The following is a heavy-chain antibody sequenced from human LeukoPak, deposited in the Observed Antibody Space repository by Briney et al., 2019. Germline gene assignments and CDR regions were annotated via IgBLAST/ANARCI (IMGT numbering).Heavy chain of an antibody. J-gene: IGHJ4*02. CDR1: GFXFSRYW. D-gene: IGHD4-17*01. CDR2: INQDGSEK. Sequence: GGSLRLSCAASGFXFSRYWMHWVRQAPGKGLEWVANINQDGSEKYYVDSVKGRFTISRDNAKNSLYLQMNSLRAEDTAVYYCARDKSYGDSEDYWGQGTLVTVSS. CDR3: ARDKSYGDSEDY. V-gene: IGHV3-7*05.